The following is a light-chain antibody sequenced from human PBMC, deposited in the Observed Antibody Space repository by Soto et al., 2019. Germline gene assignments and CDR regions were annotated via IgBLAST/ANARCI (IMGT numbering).Light chain of an antibody. V-gene: IGLV2-14*01. Sequence: QSALTQPASVSGSPGQSIAISCTGTSSDVGAYDFVSWYQQHPGKAPKVMIYDVNNRPSGVSNRFFGSKSGNTASLTISGLQAEDEAESYCSSYTTSRSVVFGGGTKLTVL. CDR2: DVN. J-gene: IGLJ2*01. CDR3: SSYTTSRSVV. CDR1: SSDVGAYDF.